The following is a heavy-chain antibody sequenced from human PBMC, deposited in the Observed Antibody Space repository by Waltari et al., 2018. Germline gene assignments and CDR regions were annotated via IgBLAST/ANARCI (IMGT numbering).Heavy chain of an antibody. J-gene: IGHJ4*02. CDR2: IIPIFGTA. Sequence: QVQLVQSGAEVKKPGSSVKVSCKASGGTFSSYAISWVRQAPGHGLEWMGGIIPIFGTANYAQKFQGRVTITADKSTSTAYMELSSLRSEDTAVYYCARLLNYYDSSGYYYGFDYWGQGTLVTVSS. D-gene: IGHD3-22*01. CDR3: ARLLNYYDSSGYYYGFDY. CDR1: GGTFSSYA. V-gene: IGHV1-69*14.